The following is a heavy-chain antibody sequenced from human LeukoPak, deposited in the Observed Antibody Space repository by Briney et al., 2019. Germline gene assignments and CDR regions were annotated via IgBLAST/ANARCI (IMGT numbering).Heavy chain of an antibody. D-gene: IGHD6-19*01. Sequence: VGSLRLSSAASGFTLSIYDMSWVRQAPRKGLEWVSAISGSGGSTYYADSVKGRFTISRDNSKNTLYLQMNSLRAEDTAVYYCARDATLVAVAGTLDYWGQGTLVTVSS. CDR3: ARDATLVAVAGTLDY. V-gene: IGHV3-23*01. CDR1: GFTLSIYD. J-gene: IGHJ4*02. CDR2: ISGSGGST.